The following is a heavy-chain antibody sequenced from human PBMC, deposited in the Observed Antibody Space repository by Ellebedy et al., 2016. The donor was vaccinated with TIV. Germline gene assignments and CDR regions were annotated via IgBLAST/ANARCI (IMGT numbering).Heavy chain of an antibody. D-gene: IGHD1-26*01. V-gene: IGHV3-21*01. CDR1: GFTLSSYS. Sequence: PGGSLRLSCAPSGFTLSSYSMNWVRQAPGKGLEWVSSISTSSTYISYADSLKGRFTISRDNAKNSLYLQMNSLRAEDTAVYYCARVSWELLQSLGYWGQGTLVTVSS. J-gene: IGHJ4*02. CDR3: ARVSWELLQSLGY. CDR2: ISTSSTYI.